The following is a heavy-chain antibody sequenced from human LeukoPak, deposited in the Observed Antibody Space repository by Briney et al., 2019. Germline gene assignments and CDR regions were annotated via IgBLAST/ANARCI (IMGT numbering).Heavy chain of an antibody. J-gene: IGHJ5*02. Sequence: GGSLRLSCAASGFTFSSYAMSWVRQAPGKGLEWVSAISGSGGSTYYADSVKGRSTISRDNSKNTLYLQMNSLKAEDTAVYSCTVPQSGGNWFDPWGPGTLVTVSS. V-gene: IGHV3-23*01. CDR2: ISGSGGST. D-gene: IGHD3-16*01. CDR3: TVPQSGGNWFDP. CDR1: GFTFSSYA.